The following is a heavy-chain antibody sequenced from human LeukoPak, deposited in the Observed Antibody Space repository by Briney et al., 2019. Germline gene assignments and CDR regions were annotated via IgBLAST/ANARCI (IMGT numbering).Heavy chain of an antibody. V-gene: IGHV3-30*04. CDR1: GFTLSSYA. J-gene: IGHJ5*02. CDR2: ISNDGSNK. D-gene: IGHD1-26*01. Sequence: GGSLRLSCTASGFTLSSYAIHWVRQAPGKGLEWVAVISNDGSNKYYTDSVRGRFTISRDNSKNTLYLQMNSLRTEDTAVYYCARDRKAGGVGEFDPWGQGTLVTVSS. CDR3: ARDRKAGGVGEFDP.